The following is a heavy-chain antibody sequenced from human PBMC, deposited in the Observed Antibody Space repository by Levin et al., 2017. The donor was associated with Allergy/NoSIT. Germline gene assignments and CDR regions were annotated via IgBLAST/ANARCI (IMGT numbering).Heavy chain of an antibody. D-gene: IGHD2/OR15-2a*01. CDR3: AGMKRNILQAFGI. CDR1: GGSFITSSYF. CDR2: IYYSGTT. J-gene: IGHJ3*02. Sequence: SETLSLTCTVSGGSFITSSYFWAWIRQPPGTGLEWLGSIYYSGTTYYNPSLKSRLTISIDTSTNQFSLKLRSVTAADTAVYFCAGMKRNILQAFGIWGQGTMVTVSS. V-gene: IGHV4-39*01.